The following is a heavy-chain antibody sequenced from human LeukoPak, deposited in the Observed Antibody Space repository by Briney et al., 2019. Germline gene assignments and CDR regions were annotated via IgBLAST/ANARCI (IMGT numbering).Heavy chain of an antibody. D-gene: IGHD4-23*01. J-gene: IGHJ4*02. V-gene: IGHV3-23*01. CDR1: GFTLSNYA. CDR3: AKGGGWLYYFDY. Sequence: GGSLRLSCVVSGFTLSNYAMSWVRQAPGKGLEWAAGITGSGDNTYYADSVKGRFTISRDNSKNTLYLQMNSLRAEDTAVYYCAKGGGWLYYFDYWGQGTLVTVSS. CDR2: ITGSGDNT.